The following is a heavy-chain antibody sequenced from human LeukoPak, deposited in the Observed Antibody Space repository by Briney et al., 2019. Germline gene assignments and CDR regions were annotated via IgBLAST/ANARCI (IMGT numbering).Heavy chain of an antibody. D-gene: IGHD6-13*01. V-gene: IGHV4-39*01. Sequence: SETLSLTCTVSGGSISSYFWGWIRQPPGKGLEWIGTIYYSGSTYYNPSLKSRVTISVDTSKNLFSLKLSSVTAADTAVYYCARREGIIASADFFDYWGQGTLVTVSS. CDR2: IYYSGST. CDR1: GGSISSYF. J-gene: IGHJ4*02. CDR3: ARREGIIASADFFDY.